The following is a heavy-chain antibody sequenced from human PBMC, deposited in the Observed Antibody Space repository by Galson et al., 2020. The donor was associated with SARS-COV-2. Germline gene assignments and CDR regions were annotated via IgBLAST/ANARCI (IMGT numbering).Heavy chain of an antibody. J-gene: IGHJ6*02. D-gene: IGHD3-3*01. V-gene: IGHV3-48*02. CDR2: ITSSSSTK. CDR1: GFTISSYS. CDR3: ARDLSSITIFGVGRYGMDV. Sequence: GEYLKISCAASGFTISSYSKNWVRQAPGKGLEWVSYITSSSSTKYYADSVKGRFTTSRNNAKNSLYLQMNSMRDEDTAVYYCARDLSSITIFGVGRYGMDVWGQGTTVTVSS.